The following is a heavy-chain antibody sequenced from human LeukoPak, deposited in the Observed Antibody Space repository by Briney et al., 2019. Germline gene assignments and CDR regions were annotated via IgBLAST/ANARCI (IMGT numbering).Heavy chain of an antibody. J-gene: IGHJ4*02. V-gene: IGHV4-31*03. D-gene: IGHD1-1*01. CDR2: IYYSGST. CDR3: ARGVRPRGGYFDY. Sequence: SETLSLTCTVSGGSISSGGYYWSWIRQHPGKGLEWIGYIYYSGSTYYNPSLKSRVTISVDTSKNQFSLKLSSVTAADTAVYYCARGVRPRGGYFDYWGQGTLVTVSS. CDR1: GGSISSGGYY.